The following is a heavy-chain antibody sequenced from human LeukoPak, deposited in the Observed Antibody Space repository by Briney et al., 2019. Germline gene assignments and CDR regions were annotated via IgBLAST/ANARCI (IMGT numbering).Heavy chain of an antibody. J-gene: IGHJ3*02. D-gene: IGHD2-2*01. Sequence: GASVKVSCKASGYTFTSYGISWVRQAPGQGLEWMGWISAYNGNTNYAQKLQGRATMTTDTSTSTAYMELRSLRSDDTAMYYCARGQQRDPGYCSSTSCYLAFDIWGQGTMVTVSS. V-gene: IGHV1-18*01. CDR1: GYTFTSYG. CDR3: ARGQQRDPGYCSSTSCYLAFDI. CDR2: ISAYNGNT.